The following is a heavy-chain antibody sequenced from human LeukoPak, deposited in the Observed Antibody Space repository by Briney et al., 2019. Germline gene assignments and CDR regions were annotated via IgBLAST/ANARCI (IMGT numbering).Heavy chain of an antibody. Sequence: SETLYLTCTVSGGSISSYYWSWIRQPPGKGLEWIGYIYYSGSTNYNPSLKSRVTISVDTSKNQFSLKLSSVTAADTGVYYCARGFGIYAFDIWGQATMVTVSS. D-gene: IGHD3-3*02. CDR3: ARGFGIYAFDI. J-gene: IGHJ3*02. V-gene: IGHV4-59*01. CDR2: IYYSGST. CDR1: GGSISSYY.